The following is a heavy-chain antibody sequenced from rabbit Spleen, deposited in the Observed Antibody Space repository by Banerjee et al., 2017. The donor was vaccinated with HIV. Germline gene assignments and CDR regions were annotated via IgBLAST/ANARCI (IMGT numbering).Heavy chain of an antibody. D-gene: IGHD4-2*01. V-gene: IGHV1S45*01. CDR2: IVTGSGST. J-gene: IGHJ4*01. Sequence: QEQLEESGGGLVQPEGSLTLTCTASGFSFSTNYYMSWVRQAPGKGLEWIACIVTGSGSTYYASWAKGRFTITKTSSTTVTLQMTSLTAADTATYFCARDYKNGYVGGMYDLRGPGTLVTVS. CDR1: GFSFSTNYY. CDR3: ARDYKNGYVGGMYDL.